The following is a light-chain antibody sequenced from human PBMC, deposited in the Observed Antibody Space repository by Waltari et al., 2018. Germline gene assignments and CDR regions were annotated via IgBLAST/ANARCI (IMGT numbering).Light chain of an antibody. CDR1: QSVSSN. CDR2: GSS. Sequence: EIVMTQSPATLSVSPGERATLSCRARQSVSSNLAWYQQKPGQAPRLLIYGSSTRATAIPARVSGSGSGTEFTITISSLQSEECAVYYCQQYNNWPPWTFGQGTKVEIK. V-gene: IGKV3-15*01. J-gene: IGKJ1*01. CDR3: QQYNNWPPWT.